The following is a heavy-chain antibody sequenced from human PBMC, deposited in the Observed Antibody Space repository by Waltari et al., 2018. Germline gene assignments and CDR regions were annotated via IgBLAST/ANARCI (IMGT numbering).Heavy chain of an antibody. J-gene: IGHJ4*02. CDR3: ARGTNVRVYRY. D-gene: IGHD2-8*01. V-gene: IGHV4-34*01. CDR2: INHRGST. Sequence: QVQLQQWGAGLLKPSENLSLTCAVYGGTFSGYYWSWIRQPPGKGLELIGEINHRGSTNYNPSLRSRDTISVDTSKNQFSLKLSSVTAGETALYYCARGTNVRVYRYWGQGTLVTVSS. CDR1: GGTFSGYY.